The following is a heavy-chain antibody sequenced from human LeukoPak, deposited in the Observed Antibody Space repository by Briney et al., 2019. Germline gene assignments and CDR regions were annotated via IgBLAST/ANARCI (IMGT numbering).Heavy chain of an antibody. D-gene: IGHD3-22*01. V-gene: IGHV1-2*02. CDR1: GYTFTGYY. CDR2: INPNSGGT. J-gene: IGHJ4*02. CDR3: ARDYYDSSGRYVDY. Sequence: ASVKVSCKASGYTFTGYYMHWVRQAPEQGLEWMGWINPNSGGTNYAQKFQGRVTMTRDTSISTAYMELSRLRSDDTAVYYCARDYYDSSGRYVDYWGQGTLVTVSS.